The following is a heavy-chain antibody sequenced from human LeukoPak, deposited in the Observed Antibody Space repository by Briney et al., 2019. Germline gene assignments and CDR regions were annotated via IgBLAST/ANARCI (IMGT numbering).Heavy chain of an antibody. Sequence: GGSLRLSCAASGFTFSSYAVSWVRQAPEKGLEWVAAISGSGSNTYYADYVKGRFTISRDNSKNTLYLQMNSLRAEDAAVYYCGKKTGYSSGWYLESWGQGTLVTVSS. CDR3: GKKTGYSSGWYLES. D-gene: IGHD6-19*01. V-gene: IGHV3-23*01. J-gene: IGHJ4*02. CDR2: ISGSGSNT. CDR1: GFTFSSYA.